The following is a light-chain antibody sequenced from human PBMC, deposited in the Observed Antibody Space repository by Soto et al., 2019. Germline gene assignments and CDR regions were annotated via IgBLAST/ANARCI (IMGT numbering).Light chain of an antibody. J-gene: IGKJ1*01. CDR2: KAS. V-gene: IGKV1-5*03. CDR3: QQYNSYWT. Sequence: DIQLTQSHSTLSASVGDRVTINFRASKSISNWWAWYQQKPGKAPKLLIYKASNLESGVPSRFSGSGSGTEFTLTISSLQPDDFATYHCQQYNSYWTFGQGTKVDI. CDR1: KSISNW.